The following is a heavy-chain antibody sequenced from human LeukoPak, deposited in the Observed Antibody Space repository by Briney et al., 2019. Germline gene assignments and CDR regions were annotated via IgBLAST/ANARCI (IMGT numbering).Heavy chain of an antibody. V-gene: IGHV2-5*02. CDR3: GHSRQPRVLDY. Sequence: SGPTLVNPTQTLTLTCTFSGFSLTTSGVGGGWIRQPPGKALEWLALIYWDDDERYSPSLKSRLTITKDTSKNQVVLTMTNMNPVDTATYYCGHSRQPRVLDYWGQGTLVTVSS. D-gene: IGHD1-14*01. CDR2: IYWDDDE. CDR1: GFSLTTSGVG. J-gene: IGHJ4*02.